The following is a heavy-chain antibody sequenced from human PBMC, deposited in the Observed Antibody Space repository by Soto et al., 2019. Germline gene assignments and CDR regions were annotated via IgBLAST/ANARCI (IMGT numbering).Heavy chain of an antibody. J-gene: IGHJ4*02. Sequence: GASVKVSCKASGYTFTSYAMHWARQAPGQRLEWMGWINAGNGNTKYSQKFQGRVTITRDTSASTAYMELSSLRSEDTAVYYCARAHDDSSGYQKSPPAYWGQGTLVTVSS. V-gene: IGHV1-3*01. D-gene: IGHD3-22*01. CDR3: ARAHDDSSGYQKSPPAY. CDR1: GYTFTSYA. CDR2: INAGNGNT.